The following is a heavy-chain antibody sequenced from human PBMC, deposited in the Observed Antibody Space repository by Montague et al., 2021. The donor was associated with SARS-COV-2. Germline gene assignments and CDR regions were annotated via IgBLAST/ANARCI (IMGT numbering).Heavy chain of an antibody. CDR3: ARLSTGFPDCFDA. J-gene: IGHJ5*02. CDR2: VYYTGNA. D-gene: IGHD3-9*01. V-gene: IGHV4-39*01. Sequence: SETLSLTCTVSGASISLYSHSWGWLRQPPGKGLEWIAAVYYTGNAYYNSSLLSRVTISIDTSQRQVSLRLTSMTTADTAVYYCARLSTGFPDCFDAWGRGTLVTVSS. CDR1: GASISLYSHS.